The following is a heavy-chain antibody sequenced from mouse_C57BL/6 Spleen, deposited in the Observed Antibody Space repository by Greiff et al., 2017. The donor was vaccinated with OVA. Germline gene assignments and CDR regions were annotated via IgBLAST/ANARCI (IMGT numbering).Heavy chain of an antibody. V-gene: IGHV1-78*01. J-gene: IGHJ3*01. Sequence: VKLQESDAELVKPGASVKISCKVSGYTFTDHTIHWMKQRPEQGLEWIGYIYPRDGSTKYNEKFKGKATLTADKSSSTAYMQLNSLTSEDSAVYFCASGGPHYYVFAYWGQGTLVTVSA. CDR1: GYTFTDHT. D-gene: IGHD1-2*01. CDR3: ASGGPHYYVFAY. CDR2: IYPRDGST.